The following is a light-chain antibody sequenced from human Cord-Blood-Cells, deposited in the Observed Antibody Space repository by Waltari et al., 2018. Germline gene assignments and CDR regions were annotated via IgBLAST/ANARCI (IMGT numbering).Light chain of an antibody. V-gene: IGLV2-23*03. CDR2: EGS. Sequence: QSALTQPASVSGSPGQSITISCTGTSSDVGSYNLVSWYQQHPGKAPKLMIYEGSKRPSGFFMRFSGSKSGNTASLTITGIQAEAEADYSCCSYAGSSTFVFGTGTKVTVL. CDR1: SSDVGSYNL. CDR3: CSYAGSSTFV. J-gene: IGLJ1*01.